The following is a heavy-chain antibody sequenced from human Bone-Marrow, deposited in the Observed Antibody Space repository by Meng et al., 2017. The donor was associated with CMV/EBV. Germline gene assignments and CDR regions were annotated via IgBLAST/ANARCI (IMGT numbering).Heavy chain of an antibody. V-gene: IGHV1-46*01. CDR3: ARGGYYDSSGYYDVGY. D-gene: IGHD3-22*01. CDR1: GYTFTSYY. Sequence: ASVKVSCKASGYTFTSYYMHWVRQAPGQGLEWMGIINPSGGSTSYAQKFQGRVTMIRDTSTSTVYMELSSLRSEDTAVYYCARGGYYDSSGYYDVGYWGQGTLVTVSS. J-gene: IGHJ4*02. CDR2: INPSGGST.